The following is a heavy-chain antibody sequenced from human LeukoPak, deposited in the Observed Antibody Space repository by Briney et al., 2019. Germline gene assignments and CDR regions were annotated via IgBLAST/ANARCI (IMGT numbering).Heavy chain of an antibody. V-gene: IGHV3-23*01. D-gene: IGHD5-24*01. CDR1: GFTFSSNA. Sequence: PGGSLTLSCAASGFTFSSNAMSWVRQAPGKGPEWVSGISASGGGTYYADSVKGRFTISRDISKNTLYLQMNSLRADDTALYYCAKRDGHKPRDYYFDYWGQGTLVTVSS. CDR3: AKRDGHKPRDYYFDY. CDR2: ISASGGGT. J-gene: IGHJ4*02.